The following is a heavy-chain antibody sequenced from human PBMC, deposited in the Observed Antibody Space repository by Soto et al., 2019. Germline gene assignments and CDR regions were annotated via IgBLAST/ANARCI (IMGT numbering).Heavy chain of an antibody. J-gene: IGHJ6*02. V-gene: IGHV4-61*08. CDR1: GGSVSSGDYF. CDR3: ARSPNYYYYGFDV. CDR2: IYYSGST. D-gene: IGHD3-10*01. Sequence: LSLTCTVSGGSVSSGDYFGSWLLQSPGKRLEWIAYIYYSGSTNYNPSLKSRATISVDTSKSQVSLTLTSMTAADAALYYCARSPNYYYYGFDVWGQGTAVTVSS.